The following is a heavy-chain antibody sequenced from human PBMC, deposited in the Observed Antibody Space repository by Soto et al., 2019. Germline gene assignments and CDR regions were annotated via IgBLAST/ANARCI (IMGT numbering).Heavy chain of an antibody. J-gene: IGHJ4*02. Sequence: QVQLVQSGAEVKKPGASVKVSCKASGYTFSDYYMSWIRQAPGKGLEWVSYISSSGSTIYYADSVKGRFTISRDNAKNSLYLQMNSLRAEDTAVYYCATTTTVNTPVHWGQGTLVTVSS. CDR1: GYTFSDYY. D-gene: IGHD4-17*01. CDR3: ATTTTVNTPVH. CDR2: ISSSGSTI. V-gene: IGHV3-11*01.